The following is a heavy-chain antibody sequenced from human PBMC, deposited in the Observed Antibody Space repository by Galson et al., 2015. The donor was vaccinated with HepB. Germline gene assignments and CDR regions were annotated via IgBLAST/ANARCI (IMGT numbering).Heavy chain of an antibody. CDR2: INDSGRT. Sequence: SETLSLTCAVYGGSFSGYYWSWIRQPPGKGLEWIGEINDSGRTNYNPSLKSRVTISVDTSENQFSLKLSSVTAADTAVYYCARGVLETTMIVVVITAGVHYFDYWGQGTLVTVSS. J-gene: IGHJ4*02. CDR3: ARGVLETTMIVVVITAGVHYFDY. D-gene: IGHD3-22*01. V-gene: IGHV4-34*01. CDR1: GGSFSGYY.